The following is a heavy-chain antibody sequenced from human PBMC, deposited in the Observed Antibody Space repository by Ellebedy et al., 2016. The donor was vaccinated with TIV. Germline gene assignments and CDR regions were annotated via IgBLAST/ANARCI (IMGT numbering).Heavy chain of an antibody. CDR1: GFTFSSYA. J-gene: IGHJ4*02. V-gene: IGHV3-23*01. CDR3: ARDSSRGWYFVY. D-gene: IGHD6-25*01. CDR2: ISGSGGST. Sequence: GESLKISCAASGFTFSSYAMHWVRQAPGKGLEWVSAISGSGGSTYYADSVKGRFTISRDNAKNLLYLQMNSLSAEDTAVYYCARDSSRGWYFVYWGQGTLVTVSS.